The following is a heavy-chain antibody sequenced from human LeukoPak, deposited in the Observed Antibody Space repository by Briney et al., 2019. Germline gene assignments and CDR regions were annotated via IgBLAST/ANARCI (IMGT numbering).Heavy chain of an antibody. D-gene: IGHD3-3*01. J-gene: IGHJ4*02. CDR2: IIPIFGTA. V-gene: IGHV1-69*13. CDR3: ARSSEGITIFGVVIPFDY. CDR1: GGTFSSYA. Sequence: SVKVSCKASGGTFSSYAISWVRQAPGQGLEWMGGIIPIFGTANYAQKFQGRVTITADESTSTAYMELSSLRSEDTAVYYCARSSEGITIFGVVIPFDYWGQGTLVTVSS.